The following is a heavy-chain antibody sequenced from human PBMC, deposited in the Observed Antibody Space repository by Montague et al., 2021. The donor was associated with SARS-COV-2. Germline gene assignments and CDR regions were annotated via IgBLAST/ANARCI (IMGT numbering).Heavy chain of an antibody. CDR3: ARHERQWLRLYPYYFDY. CDR1: GGSISSSSYY. D-gene: IGHD5-12*01. J-gene: IGHJ4*02. V-gene: IGHV4-39*01. CDR2: IYYSGST. Sequence: SETLSLTCTVSGGSISSSSYYWGWIRQPPGKGLEWIGSIYYSGSTXYNPSLKSRVTISVDTSKNQFSLKLSSVTAADTAAYYCARHERQWLRLYPYYFDYWGQGTLVTVSS.